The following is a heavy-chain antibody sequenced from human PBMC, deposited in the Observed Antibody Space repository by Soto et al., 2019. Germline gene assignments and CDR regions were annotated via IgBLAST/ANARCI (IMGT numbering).Heavy chain of an antibody. J-gene: IGHJ4*02. V-gene: IGHV4-30-4*01. CDR2: IYYSGST. Sequence: SETLSLTCTVSGGSISSGDYYWSWIRQPPGKGLEWIGYIYYSGSTYYNPSLKSRVTISVDTSKNQFSLKLSSVTAADTAAYYCIRAAGSGSSYSGIDYCDTGTLGTVST. CDR3: IRAAGSGSSYSGIDY. D-gene: IGHD3-10*01. CDR1: GGSISSGDYY.